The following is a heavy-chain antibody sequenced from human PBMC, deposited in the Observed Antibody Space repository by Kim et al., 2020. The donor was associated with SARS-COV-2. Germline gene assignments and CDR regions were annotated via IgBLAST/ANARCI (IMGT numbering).Heavy chain of an antibody. Sequence: GGSLRLSCAASGFTFSSYAMHWVRQAPGKGLEWVAVISYDGSNKYYADSVKGRFTISRDNSKNTLYLQMNSLRAEDTAVYYCASQSYYDFWSGYYPDYYYYYGMDVWGQGTTVTVSS. CDR2: ISYDGSNK. CDR3: ASQSYYDFWSGYYPDYYYYYGMDV. D-gene: IGHD3-3*01. CDR1: GFTFSSYA. J-gene: IGHJ6*02. V-gene: IGHV3-30*04.